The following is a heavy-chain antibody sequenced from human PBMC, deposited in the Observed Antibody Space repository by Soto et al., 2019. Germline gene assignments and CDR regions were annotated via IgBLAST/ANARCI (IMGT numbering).Heavy chain of an antibody. D-gene: IGHD2-15*01. CDR3: AKDHSGGVIVVVVAAIPGWFDP. CDR1: GLSVVGSY. V-gene: IGHV3-53*01. CDR2: IYPDDNT. J-gene: IGHJ5*02. Sequence: GGSLRLSCAASGLSVVGSYMNWFRQSPQKGLEWISVIYPDDNTYYAESVRGRFTLSKDSSRNTVSLQMNSLRAEDTAVYYCAKDHSGGVIVVVVAAIPGWFDPWGQGTLVTVSS.